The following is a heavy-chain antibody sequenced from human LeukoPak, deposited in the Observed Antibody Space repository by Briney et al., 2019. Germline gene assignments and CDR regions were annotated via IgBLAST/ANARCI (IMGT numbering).Heavy chain of an antibody. CDR2: ISSSSTYI. V-gene: IGHV3-21*01. D-gene: IGHD1-26*01. CDR3: ARVLSGCETTRCELDY. Sequence: PGGSLRLSCAASGFAFSIYSMNWVRQAPGKGLEWVSSISSSSTYIYYADSMKGRVTISRDNAKNSLYLQMNSLRAEDTAVYYCARVLSGCETTRCELDYWGQGTLVTVSS. J-gene: IGHJ4*02. CDR1: GFAFSIYS.